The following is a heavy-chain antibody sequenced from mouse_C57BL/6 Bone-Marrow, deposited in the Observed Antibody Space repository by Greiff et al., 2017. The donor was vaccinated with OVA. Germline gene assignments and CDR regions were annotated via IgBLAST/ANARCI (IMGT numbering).Heavy chain of an antibody. J-gene: IGHJ1*03. CDR1: GFSLTSYG. CDR2: IWSGGST. Sequence: VQLQQSGPGLVQPSQSLSITCTVSGFSLTSYGVHWVRQSPGKGLEWLGVIWSGGSTDYNAAFISRLSISKDNAKSQVFFRMNSLRADDTAIYYCARAYDGYLYWYFDVWGTGTTVTVSS. D-gene: IGHD2-3*01. V-gene: IGHV2-2*01. CDR3: ARAYDGYLYWYFDV.